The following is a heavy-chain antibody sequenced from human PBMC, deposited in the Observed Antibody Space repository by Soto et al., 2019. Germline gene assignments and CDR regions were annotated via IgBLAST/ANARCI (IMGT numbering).Heavy chain of an antibody. V-gene: IGHV1-18*01. J-gene: IGHJ4*02. CDR3: ATGVTIFGVVTETHFDY. CDR1: GYTFTNFG. CDR2: INAYNGNT. D-gene: IGHD3-3*01. Sequence: ASVKDYRTASGYTFTNFGITCVRQAPGQGLEWMGWINAYNGNTKYAQKLQGRVTMTEDTSTDTAYMELSSLRSEDTAVYYCATGVTIFGVVTETHFDYWGQGTLVTVSS.